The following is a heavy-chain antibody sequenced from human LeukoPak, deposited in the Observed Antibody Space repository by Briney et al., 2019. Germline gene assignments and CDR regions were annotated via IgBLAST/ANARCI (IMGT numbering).Heavy chain of an antibody. V-gene: IGHV3-74*01. CDR1: GFTFCNYW. CDR2: IKSDGSST. Sequence: PGGSLRLSCAASGFTFCNYWMHWVRQAPGKGLVWVAHIKSDGSSTNYAESVKGRFTISRDNAKSTLYLQMNSLRAEDTAVYFCASMRYCDDKHCYRDFGYWGQETLVTVSS. J-gene: IGHJ4*02. CDR3: ASMRYCDDKHCYRDFGY. D-gene: IGHD2-15*01.